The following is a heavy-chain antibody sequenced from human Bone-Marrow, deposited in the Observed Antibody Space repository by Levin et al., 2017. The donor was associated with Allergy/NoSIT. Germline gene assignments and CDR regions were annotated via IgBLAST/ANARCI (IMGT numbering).Heavy chain of an antibody. J-gene: IGHJ4*02. CDR2: MGARGSL. Sequence: SCVGSSEMFRNYEMTWVRLVPGKGLEWISYMGARGSLSYADSVKGRFTVSRDNDKNTLYLHMNRLRVDDTALYYCADLYCSSGTCFFDYWGRGTQVTVSS. CDR3: ADLYCSSGTCFFDY. D-gene: IGHD2-15*01. CDR1: SEMFRNYE. V-gene: IGHV3-48*03.